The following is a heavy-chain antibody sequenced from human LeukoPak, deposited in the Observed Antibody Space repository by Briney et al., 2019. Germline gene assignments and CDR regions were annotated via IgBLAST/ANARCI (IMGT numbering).Heavy chain of an antibody. CDR1: GFTFSSYW. J-gene: IGHJ4*02. CDR2: INSDGSST. CDR3: ARDPSYGDYVVGSPMYFDY. V-gene: IGHV3-74*01. Sequence: GGSLRLSCAASGFTFSSYWMHWVRQAPGKGLVWVSRINSDGSSTSYADSVKGRFTISRDNAKNTLYLQMNSLRAEDTAVYYCARDPSYGDYVVGSPMYFDYWGQGTLVTVSS. D-gene: IGHD4-17*01.